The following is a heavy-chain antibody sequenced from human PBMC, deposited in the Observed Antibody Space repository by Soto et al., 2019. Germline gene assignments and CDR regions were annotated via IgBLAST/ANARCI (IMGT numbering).Heavy chain of an antibody. CDR2: IYYSGST. V-gene: IGHV4-59*08. Sequence: SETLSLTCTVSGGSISSYYWSWIRQPPGKGLEWIGYIYYSGSTNYNPSLKSRVTISVDTSKNQFSLKLSSVTAADTAVYYCARHLLGGPVFDPWGQGTLVTVSS. CDR1: GGSISSYY. CDR3: ARHLLGGPVFDP. J-gene: IGHJ5*02.